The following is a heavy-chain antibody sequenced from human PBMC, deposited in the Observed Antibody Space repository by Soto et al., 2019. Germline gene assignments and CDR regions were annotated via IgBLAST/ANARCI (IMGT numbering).Heavy chain of an antibody. D-gene: IGHD4-4*01. CDR3: AKDRVTPNYYYYYGMDV. V-gene: IGHV3-30*18. Sequence: PGGSLRLSCAASGFTFSSYGMHWVRRAPGKGLEWVAVISYDGSNKYYADSVKGRFTISRDNSKNTLYLQMNSLRAEDTAVYYCAKDRVTPNYYYYYGMDVWGQGTTVTVSS. CDR2: ISYDGSNK. J-gene: IGHJ6*02. CDR1: GFTFSSYG.